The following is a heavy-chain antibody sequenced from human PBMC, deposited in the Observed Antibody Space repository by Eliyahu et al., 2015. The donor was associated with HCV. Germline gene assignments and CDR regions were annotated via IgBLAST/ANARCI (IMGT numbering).Heavy chain of an antibody. CDR2: IKTKTDGEAT. J-gene: IGHJ4*02. D-gene: IGHD5-12*01. Sequence: SGGXLVKPGXSLRLSXAVSGFXFTNAWMNWVRQAPGKGLEWVGQIKTKTDGEATDYAVSVKGRFTISRDDSKSTLYLQMNSLKTEDTAVYYCATPGYSAIPPWGYWGQGTQVTVSS. CDR1: GFXFTNAW. CDR3: ATPGYSAIPPWGY. V-gene: IGHV3-15*07.